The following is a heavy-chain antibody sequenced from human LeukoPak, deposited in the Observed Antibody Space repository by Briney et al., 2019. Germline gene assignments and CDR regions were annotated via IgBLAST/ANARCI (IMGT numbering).Heavy chain of an antibody. D-gene: IGHD1-1*01. V-gene: IGHV3-64D*06. CDR3: VREGLERRTNFDY. CDR2: ISMNVQTT. Sequence: GGSLRLSCSASGFTFTSHVMHWVRQAPGKGLQYVSGISMNVQTTYYAGSVEGRSTISRDSSKNTVYLQMNSLTAEDTAVYYCVREGLERRTNFDYWGQGTLVSVSS. J-gene: IGHJ4*02. CDR1: GFTFTSHV.